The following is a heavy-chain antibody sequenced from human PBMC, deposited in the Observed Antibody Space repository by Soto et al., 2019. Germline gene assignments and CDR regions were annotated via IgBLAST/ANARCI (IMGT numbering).Heavy chain of an antibody. J-gene: IGHJ6*03. D-gene: IGHD6-19*01. CDR1: GGSISSYY. V-gene: IGHV4-59*01. Sequence: QVQLQESGPGLVKPSETLSLTCTVSGGSISSYYWSWIRQPPGKALEWIGYIYYSGSTNYNPSLNSRVTISVDTSKNQFSLKLSSVTAEDTAVYYCARVPVTGYYYYMDVWGKGTTVTVSS. CDR3: ARVPVTGYYYYMDV. CDR2: IYYSGST.